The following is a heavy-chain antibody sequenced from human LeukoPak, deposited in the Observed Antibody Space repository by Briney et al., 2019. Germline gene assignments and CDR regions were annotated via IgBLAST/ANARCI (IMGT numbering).Heavy chain of an antibody. CDR2: ISAYNGNT. D-gene: IGHD1-26*01. Sequence: ASVKVSCKASGYSFTSYGIGWVRQAPGQGLEWMGWISAYNGNTKYPQKFQGRVTMTTDTSTSTAHMELKSLRSDDTAVYYCARRVGGLRHFDSWGLGTLVTVSS. J-gene: IGHJ4*02. V-gene: IGHV1-18*01. CDR3: ARRVGGLRHFDS. CDR1: GYSFTSYG.